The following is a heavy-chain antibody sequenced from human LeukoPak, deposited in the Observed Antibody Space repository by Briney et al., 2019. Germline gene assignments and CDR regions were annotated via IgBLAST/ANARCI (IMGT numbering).Heavy chain of an antibody. Sequence: PSQTLSLTCTVSGGSLSSGDYYWTWIRQYPGKGLEWIGYIYYPGSTSYSPSLKSRVSISRDTSKNQFSLNLHSVTAADTAVYYCARLDTALDYWGQGTLVTVSS. D-gene: IGHD5-18*01. CDR3: ARLDTALDY. CDR2: IYYPGST. CDR1: GGSLSSGDYY. V-gene: IGHV4-31*03. J-gene: IGHJ4*02.